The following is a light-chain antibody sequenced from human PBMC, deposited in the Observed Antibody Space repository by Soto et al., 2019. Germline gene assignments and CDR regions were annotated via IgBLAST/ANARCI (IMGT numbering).Light chain of an antibody. CDR2: GAS. CDR3: QQRSNWPPGLT. CDR1: QSVSNNY. J-gene: IGKJ4*01. V-gene: IGKV3D-20*02. Sequence: EIVLTQSPGTLSLSPGERATLSCRASQSVSNNYLAWYQQKPGQAPRLLIYGASNRATGIPDRFSGSGSGTDFTLTISRLEPEDFAVYYCQQRSNWPPGLTFGGGTKV.